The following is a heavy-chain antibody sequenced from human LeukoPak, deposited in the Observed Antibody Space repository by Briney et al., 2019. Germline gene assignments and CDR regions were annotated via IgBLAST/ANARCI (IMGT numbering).Heavy chain of an antibody. CDR3: ARERRDGGYYS. CDR1: GYTFGSYT. V-gene: IGHV7-4-1*02. CDR2: INTNTGNP. J-gene: IGHJ4*02. D-gene: IGHD3-22*01. Sequence: ASVKVSCKASGYTFGSYTMNCMRQAPGQGLEWMGWINTNTGNPTYAQGFTGRFVFSLDTSVSTAYLQISSLKAEDTAVYYCARERRDGGYYSWGQGTLVTVSS.